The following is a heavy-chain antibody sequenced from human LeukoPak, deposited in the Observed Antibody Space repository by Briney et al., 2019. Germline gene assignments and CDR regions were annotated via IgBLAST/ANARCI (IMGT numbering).Heavy chain of an antibody. CDR3: ARVDTMIVVVITNYHYGMDV. CDR2: ISAYNGNT. D-gene: IGHD3-22*01. Sequence: ASVKVSCKASGYTFTSYGISWVRQAPGQGLEWMGWISAYNGNTNYAQKLQGRVTMTTDTSTSTAYMELRSLRSDDTAVYYCARVDTMIVVVITNYHYGMDVWGQGTTVTVSS. CDR1: GYTFTSYG. J-gene: IGHJ6*02. V-gene: IGHV1-18*01.